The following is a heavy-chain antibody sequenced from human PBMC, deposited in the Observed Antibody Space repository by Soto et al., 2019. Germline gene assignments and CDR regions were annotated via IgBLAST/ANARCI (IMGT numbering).Heavy chain of an antibody. D-gene: IGHD4-17*01. J-gene: IGHJ4*02. CDR2: IIPILGIA. CDR1: GGTFSSYT. CDR3: ARVPHDYGDYDDGPDTTNYFDY. Sequence: GASVKVSCKASGGTFSSYTISWVRQAPGQGLEWMGRIIPILGIANYAQKFQGRVTITADKSTSTAYMELSSLRSEDTAVYYCARVPHDYGDYDDGPDTTNYFDYWGQGTLVTVSS. V-gene: IGHV1-69*02.